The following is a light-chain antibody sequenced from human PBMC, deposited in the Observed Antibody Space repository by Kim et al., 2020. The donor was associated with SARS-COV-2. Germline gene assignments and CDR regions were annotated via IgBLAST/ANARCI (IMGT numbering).Light chain of an antibody. CDR2: GAS. Sequence: SPGERATLTCRASQSISSNLAWYQQKHGQAPRLLIYGASTRATGIPVRLSGSGSGTEFTLTISSLQSEDFAVYYCQQYNNWPTWTFGQGTKVDIK. CDR1: QSISSN. V-gene: IGKV3-15*01. CDR3: QQYNNWPTWT. J-gene: IGKJ1*01.